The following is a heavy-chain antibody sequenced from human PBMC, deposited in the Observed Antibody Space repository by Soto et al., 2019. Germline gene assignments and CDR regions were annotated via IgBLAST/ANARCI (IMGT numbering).Heavy chain of an antibody. CDR1: GGSISGGVGGLYY. CDR3: AREFIPLTTDWYFDL. Sequence: QLQLRESGPGLVKPSETLSLTCTVSGGSISGGVGGLYYWSWIRQPPGKGLEWIGYIYDSGSTYYNPSLKSRVTISVDTSKYQDSLRLSSVTAADTAVDYCAREFIPLTTDWYFDLWGQGPLVAVSS. D-gene: IGHD4-17*01. CDR2: IYDSGST. V-gene: IGHV4-30-4*01. J-gene: IGHJ2*01.